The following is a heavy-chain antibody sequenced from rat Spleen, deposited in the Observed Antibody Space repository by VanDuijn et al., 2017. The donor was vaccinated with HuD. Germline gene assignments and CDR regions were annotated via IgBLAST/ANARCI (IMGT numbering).Heavy chain of an antibody. V-gene: IGHV5-46*01. CDR2: ITSGDSYT. J-gene: IGHJ3*01. Sequence: EVQLVESGGGLVQPGRSMKLSCAASGFTFSSFAMAWVRQAPERGLEWIATITSGDSYTYYLGSVKGRFTISRDNATSTLYLQMDSLRSEDTATYYCTRHEPNWFVYWGQGTLVTVSS. CDR1: GFTFSSFA. CDR3: TRHEPNWFVY.